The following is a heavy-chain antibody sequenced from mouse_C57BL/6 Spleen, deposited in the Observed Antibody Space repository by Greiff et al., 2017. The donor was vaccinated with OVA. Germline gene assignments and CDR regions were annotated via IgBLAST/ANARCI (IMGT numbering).Heavy chain of an antibody. CDR3: ARETTVEGDYFDY. D-gene: IGHD1-1*01. CDR1: GYAFSSSW. V-gene: IGHV1-82*01. CDR2: IYPGDGDT. J-gene: IGHJ2*01. Sequence: VQLKESGPELVKPGASVKISCKASGYAFSSSWMNWVKQRPGKGLEWIGRIYPGDGDTNYNGKFKGKATLTADKSSSTAYMQLSSLTSEDSAVYFCARETTVEGDYFDYWGQGTTLTVSS.